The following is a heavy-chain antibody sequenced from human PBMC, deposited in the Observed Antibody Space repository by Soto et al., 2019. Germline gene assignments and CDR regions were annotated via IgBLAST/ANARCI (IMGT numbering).Heavy chain of an antibody. Sequence: EVQLVESGGGFVKPGGSLRLSCAASGFTFSNAWINWVRQAPGKGLEWVGRIKSKTDGGTTDFAASVKGRFATSRDDSKNMVYLQMNSLTTEDTAVYYCTTDSYTAIVIIRFDYWGHGTLVTVSS. D-gene: IGHD5-18*01. CDR3: TTDSYTAIVIIRFDY. V-gene: IGHV3-15*07. J-gene: IGHJ4*01. CDR2: IKSKTDGGTT. CDR1: GFTFSNAW.